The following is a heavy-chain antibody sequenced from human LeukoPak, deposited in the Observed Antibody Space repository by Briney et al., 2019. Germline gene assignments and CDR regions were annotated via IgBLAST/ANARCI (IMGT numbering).Heavy chain of an antibody. CDR3: ASSLRGWFDP. CDR2: IYYSGST. Sequence: SETLSLTCTVSGYSMSSGYYWGWIRQPPGKGLEWIGYIYYSGSTNYNPSLKSRVTISVDTSKNQFSLKLSSVTAADTAVYYCASSLRGWFDPWGQGTLVTVSS. V-gene: IGHV4-61*01. J-gene: IGHJ5*02. CDR1: GYSMSSGYY.